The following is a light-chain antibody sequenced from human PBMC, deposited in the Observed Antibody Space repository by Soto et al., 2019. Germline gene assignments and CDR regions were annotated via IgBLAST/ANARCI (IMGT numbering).Light chain of an antibody. CDR2: DTS. Sequence: DMEMTQSPATLSVAPGERATLSCRASQSLRNNLAWYQQKPGQTPRLLSYDTSTRATGIPARVSGSGSETELKLTIRSLLSVYVGVDYCQQYINGPRTFGPGTKVEI. V-gene: IGKV3-15*01. J-gene: IGKJ1*01. CDR3: QQYINGPRT. CDR1: QSLRNN.